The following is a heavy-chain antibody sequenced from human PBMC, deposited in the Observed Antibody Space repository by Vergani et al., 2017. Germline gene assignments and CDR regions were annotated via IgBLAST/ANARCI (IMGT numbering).Heavy chain of an antibody. D-gene: IGHD3-10*01. V-gene: IGHV5-51*01. J-gene: IGHJ3*01. Sequence: EKQLVQSGSETKKPGESLKISCKAFGYIFSNFWIAWVRQRPGIGLECMGIIYPGDSEVKSNPTFRGQVIFSVDTSVNTAYLQWRSLQASDTATYFCASGGHGSENGGALQLWGQGTNITVSS. CDR2: IYPGDSEV. CDR3: ASGGHGSENGGALQL. CDR1: GYIFSNFW.